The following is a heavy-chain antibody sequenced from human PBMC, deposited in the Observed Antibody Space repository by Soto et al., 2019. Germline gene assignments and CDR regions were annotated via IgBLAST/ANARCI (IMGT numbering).Heavy chain of an antibody. Sequence: QVQLVQSGAEVRQPASSVKVSCKTSGGTFSSYAISWVRQAPGQGLEWMGGIVPIVDTSTYAQKFQGRVTITADESTSTAYLELSSLRSDDTAVYYCVSVVAIPGSPDNWGQGPLVTVSS. J-gene: IGHJ4*02. D-gene: IGHD2-15*01. CDR3: VSVVAIPGSPDN. CDR1: GGTFSSYA. V-gene: IGHV1-69*12. CDR2: IVPIVDTS.